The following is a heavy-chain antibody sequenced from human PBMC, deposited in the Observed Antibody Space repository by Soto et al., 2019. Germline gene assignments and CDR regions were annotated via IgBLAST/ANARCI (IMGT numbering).Heavy chain of an antibody. CDR3: ARRPLAVAGYYFGY. J-gene: IGHJ4*02. D-gene: IGHD6-19*01. V-gene: IGHV1-18*01. CDR1: GYTFTSYG. Sequence: ASLKVSCKASGYTFTSYGISWVRQAPGQGLEWMGWISAYNGNTNYAQKLQGRVTMTTDTSTSTAYMELSSLRSEDTAVYYCARRPLAVAGYYFGYWGQGTLVTVSS. CDR2: ISAYNGNT.